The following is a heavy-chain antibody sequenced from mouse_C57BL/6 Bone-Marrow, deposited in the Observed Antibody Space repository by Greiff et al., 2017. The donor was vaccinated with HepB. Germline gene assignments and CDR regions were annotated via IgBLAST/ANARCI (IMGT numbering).Heavy chain of an antibody. D-gene: IGHD3-2*02. CDR3: ARHSSGYAMDY. CDR1: GFSLTSYG. CDR2: IWSDGST. Sequence: QVQLKQSGPGLVAPSQSLSITCPVSGFSLTSYGVHWVRQPQGKGLEWLVVIWSDGSTTYNSALNSRLSISKDNSKSQVFLKMNSLQTDDTAMYYCARHSSGYAMDYWGQGTSVTVSS. V-gene: IGHV2-6-1*01. J-gene: IGHJ4*01.